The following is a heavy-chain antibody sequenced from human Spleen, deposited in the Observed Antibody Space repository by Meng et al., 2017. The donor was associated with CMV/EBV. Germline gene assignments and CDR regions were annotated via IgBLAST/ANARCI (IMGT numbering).Heavy chain of an antibody. J-gene: IGHJ3*02. Sequence: GESLKTPCAGTGFNFNNHPIHWVRQAPGKGLEWVALISYDGSNTNYADSVKGRFTASRDNSKTTVYLRVSSLRAEDTATYYCARERYSAYFDIWGQGTMVTVSS. CDR2: ISYDGSNT. CDR1: GFNFNNHP. CDR3: ARERYSAYFDI. V-gene: IGHV3-30-3*01. D-gene: IGHD5-12*01.